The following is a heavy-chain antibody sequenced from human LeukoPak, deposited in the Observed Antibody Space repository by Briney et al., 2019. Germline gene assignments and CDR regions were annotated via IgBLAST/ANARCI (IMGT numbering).Heavy chain of an antibody. CDR2: ISWNSGSI. J-gene: IGHJ4*02. Sequence: GRSLRLSCAASGFTFDDYAMHWVRQAPGKGLEWVSGISWNSGSIGYADSVKGRFTISRDNAKNSLYLQMNSLRAEDTALYYCAKDASGSSGWYYFDYLGQGTLVTVSS. CDR1: GFTFDDYA. V-gene: IGHV3-9*01. CDR3: AKDASGSSGWYYFDY. D-gene: IGHD6-19*01.